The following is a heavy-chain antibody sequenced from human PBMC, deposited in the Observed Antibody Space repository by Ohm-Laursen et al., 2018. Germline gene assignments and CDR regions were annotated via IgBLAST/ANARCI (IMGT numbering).Heavy chain of an antibody. D-gene: IGHD2/OR15-2a*01. V-gene: IGHV1-24*01. J-gene: IGHJ4*02. CDR3: ARANSSIYGQDC. CDR2: VNPEDGET. Sequence: SSVKVSCKVSGYSLSELSMHWVRQTPEKGLEWMGGVNPEDGETILAQKFQVRFTMTEDKSRDTAYMELSSLRSEDTAVYYCARANSSIYGQDCWGQGTLVTVSS. CDR1: GYSLSELS.